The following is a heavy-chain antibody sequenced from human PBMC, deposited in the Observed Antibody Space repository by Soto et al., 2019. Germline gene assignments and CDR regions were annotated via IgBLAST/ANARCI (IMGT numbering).Heavy chain of an antibody. CDR2: INAGNGNT. CDR3: ARDVGATDY. J-gene: IGHJ4*02. V-gene: IGHV1-3*01. D-gene: IGHD1-26*01. Sequence: QVQLVQSGAEVKKPGASVKVSCKASGYTFTSYAMHWVRQAPGQRLEWMGRINAGNGNTKYSQTFQARATITRDTSASTAYMELSSLRSEDTAVYYCARDVGATDYWGQGTLVTVSS. CDR1: GYTFTSYA.